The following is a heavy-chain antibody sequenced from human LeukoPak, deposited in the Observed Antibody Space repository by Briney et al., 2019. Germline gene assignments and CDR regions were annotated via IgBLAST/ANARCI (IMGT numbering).Heavy chain of an antibody. Sequence: PSETLSLTCTVSGGSISTYYWSWIRQPPGKGLEWIGYIYHSGSTKYNPSLKSRVTISVDTSQNQFSLKLSSVTAADTAVYYCARDGYSGSDALWGQGTLVTVSS. CDR2: IYHSGST. CDR3: ARDGYSGSDAL. CDR1: GGSISTYY. D-gene: IGHD5-12*01. J-gene: IGHJ4*02. V-gene: IGHV4-59*01.